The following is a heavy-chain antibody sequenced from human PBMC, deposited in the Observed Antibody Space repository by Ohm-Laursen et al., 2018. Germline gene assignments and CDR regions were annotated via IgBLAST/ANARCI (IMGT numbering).Heavy chain of an antibody. CDR3: ARDSGLLWFGEERGYYYGMDV. Sequence: SLRLSCSASGFTFSDYYMSWIRQAPGKGLEWVSYISSSGSTIYYADSVKGRFTISRDNAKNSLYLQMNSLRAEDTAVYYCARDSGLLWFGEERGYYYGMDVWGQGTTVTVSS. CDR1: GFTFSDYY. D-gene: IGHD3-10*01. CDR2: ISSSGSTI. V-gene: IGHV3-11*01. J-gene: IGHJ6*02.